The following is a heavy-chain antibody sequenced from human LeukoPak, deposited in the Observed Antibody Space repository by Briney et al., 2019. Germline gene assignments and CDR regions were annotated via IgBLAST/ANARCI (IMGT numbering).Heavy chain of an antibody. D-gene: IGHD2-2*01. Sequence: RASVKVSCKTSGYTFSNFGINWVRQAPGQGLEWMAWISGNNDNPNYGQKFQGRFTVTTDSSTSTAYMVLRNLRSDDTAVYYCARDGTSTDDYWGQGTLVTVSS. CDR2: ISGNNDNP. CDR1: GYTFSNFG. V-gene: IGHV1-18*01. CDR3: ARDGTSTDDY. J-gene: IGHJ4*02.